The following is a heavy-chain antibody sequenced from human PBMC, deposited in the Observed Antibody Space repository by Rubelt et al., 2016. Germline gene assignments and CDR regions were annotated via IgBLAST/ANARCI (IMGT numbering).Heavy chain of an antibody. Sequence: QVQLVQSGAEMKKPGSSVKVSCKVSGGTFSSFAINWVRQAPGQGLEWMGWISAYNGNTNYAQKLQGTVTMTTETSTSTAYMELSSLRSEDTAVYYCATALHSGYDSSGYYHGYFDYWGQGTLVTVSS. V-gene: IGHV1-18*01. CDR1: GGTFSSFA. D-gene: IGHD3-22*01. CDR3: ATALHSGYDSSGYYHGYFDY. J-gene: IGHJ4*02. CDR2: ISAYNGNT.